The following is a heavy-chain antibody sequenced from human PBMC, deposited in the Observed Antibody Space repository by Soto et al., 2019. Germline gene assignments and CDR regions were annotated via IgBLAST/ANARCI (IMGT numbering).Heavy chain of an antibody. CDR2: IIAYNGKT. V-gene: IGHV1-18*01. Sequence: QVQLVQSGAEVKKPGASVKVSCKTSGYTFTNYGITWVRQAPGQGLECMGWIIAYNGKTNYAQNFQGSVTMTTDTSTSTAYMELRNLRSDDTALYYCARQVTPYTTSWYTIDYWGQGTLVTVSS. CDR1: GYTFTNYG. CDR3: ARQVTPYTTSWYTIDY. J-gene: IGHJ4*02. D-gene: IGHD6-13*01.